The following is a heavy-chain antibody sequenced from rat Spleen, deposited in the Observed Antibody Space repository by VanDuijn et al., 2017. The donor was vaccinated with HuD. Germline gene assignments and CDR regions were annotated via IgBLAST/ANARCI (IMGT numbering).Heavy chain of an antibody. J-gene: IGHJ2*01. CDR2: IWGDGST. CDR3: ASQYYYDGYYRDY. CDR1: GFSLISNS. V-gene: IGHV2-1*01. Sequence: QVQLKESGPGLVQSSQTLSLTCTVSGFSLISNSEHWVRQPPGKGLEWMGGIWGDGSTDYNSALKSRLSISRDTPKSQVFLKMNNLQTEDTAMYFCASQYYYDGYYRDYWGQGVMVTVSS. D-gene: IGHD1-12*03.